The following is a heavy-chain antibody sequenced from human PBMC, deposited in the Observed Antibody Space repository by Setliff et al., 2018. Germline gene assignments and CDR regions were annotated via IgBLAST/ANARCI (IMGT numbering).Heavy chain of an antibody. CDR1: GYTFTAYD. CDR2: INGVNGNT. J-gene: IGHJ4*02. CDR3: ARGQTVGPNSGKDY. V-gene: IGHV1-3*01. D-gene: IGHD1-26*01. Sequence: ASVNVSCKASGYTFTAYDIHWMRQAPRQSLEWMGWINGVNGNTKYSQNFQGRVTFTSDTSANTAFMELSSLRSEDSSMYYCARGQTVGPNSGKDYWGQGTLVTVSS.